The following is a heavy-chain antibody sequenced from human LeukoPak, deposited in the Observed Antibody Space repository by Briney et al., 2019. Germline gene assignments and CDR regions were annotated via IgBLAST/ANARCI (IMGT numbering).Heavy chain of an antibody. D-gene: IGHD3-22*01. Sequence: SVKVSCKASGGTFSSYAISWARQAPGQGLEWMGGIIPIFGTANYAQKFQGRVTTTTDESTSTAYMELSSLRSEDTAVYYCARMNYYDSSGYPYWGQGTLVTVSS. V-gene: IGHV1-69*05. CDR3: ARMNYYDSSGYPY. CDR1: GGTFSSYA. J-gene: IGHJ4*02. CDR2: IIPIFGTA.